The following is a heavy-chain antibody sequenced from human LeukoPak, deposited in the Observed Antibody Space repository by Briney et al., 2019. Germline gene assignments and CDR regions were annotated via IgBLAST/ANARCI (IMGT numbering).Heavy chain of an antibody. Sequence: TGGSLRLSCATSGFIFSRYWMSWVRQAPGKGLEWVANINQDESEKNYVDSVKGRFTISRDNAKNSLGLQMNSLRAEDTAVYYCARYGNGEWLAHYAFDVWGQGTMVTVPS. V-gene: IGHV3-7*01. J-gene: IGHJ3*01. CDR3: ARYGNGEWLAHYAFDV. CDR1: GFIFSRYW. D-gene: IGHD6-19*01. CDR2: INQDESEK.